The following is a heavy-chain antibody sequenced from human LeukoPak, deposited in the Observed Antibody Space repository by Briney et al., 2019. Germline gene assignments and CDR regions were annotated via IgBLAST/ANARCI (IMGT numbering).Heavy chain of an antibody. Sequence: GRSLRLSCAASGFTFDDYAMHWVRQAPGKGLEWVSGISWNSGSIGYADSVKGRFTISRDNAKNSLYLQMNSLRAEDTALYYCAKDLSADSGRIDYWGQGTLVTDSS. V-gene: IGHV3-9*01. D-gene: IGHD6-19*01. J-gene: IGHJ4*02. CDR1: GFTFDDYA. CDR2: ISWNSGSI. CDR3: AKDLSADSGRIDY.